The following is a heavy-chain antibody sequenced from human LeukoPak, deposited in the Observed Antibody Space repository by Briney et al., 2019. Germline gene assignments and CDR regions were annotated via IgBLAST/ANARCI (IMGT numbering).Heavy chain of an antibody. CDR3: AKSSEVGADYYYYGMDV. Sequence: QPGRSLRLSCAASGFTFDDYAMHWVRQAPGKGLEWVSGISWNSGSIGYADSVKGRFTISRDNAKNSLYLQMNSLRAEDTALYYCAKSSEVGADYYYYGMDVWGHGTTVTVSS. J-gene: IGHJ6*02. D-gene: IGHD1-26*01. CDR1: GFTFDDYA. V-gene: IGHV3-9*01. CDR2: ISWNSGSI.